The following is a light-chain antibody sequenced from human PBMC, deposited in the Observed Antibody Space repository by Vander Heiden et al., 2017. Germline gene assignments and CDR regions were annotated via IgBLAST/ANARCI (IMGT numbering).Light chain of an antibody. Sequence: SALTQPPSSSGSPGQSVTISCTGTSSDVGGYNYVSWYQQHPGKAPKLMIYEVSKRPAGVPDRFSGSKSGNTASLTVAGLQAEDEDDYYCSSYAGSNNLVFGGGTKLTVL. CDR1: SSDVGGYNY. CDR2: EVS. CDR3: SSYAGSNNLV. J-gene: IGLJ2*01. V-gene: IGLV2-8*01.